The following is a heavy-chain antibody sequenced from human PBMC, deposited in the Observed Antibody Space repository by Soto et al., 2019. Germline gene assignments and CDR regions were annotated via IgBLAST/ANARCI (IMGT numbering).Heavy chain of an antibody. V-gene: IGHV1-69*02. J-gene: IGHJ6*03. CDR1: GVTFSSYT. CDR2: IIPILGIA. Sequence: QVQLVQSGAEVKKPGSSVKVSCKASGVTFSSYTISWVRQAPGQGLEWMVRIIPILGIANYAQKFQGRVTITADKSTSTAYMELSSLRSEDTAVYYCARVDYYYMDVWGTGTTVTVSS. CDR3: ARVDYYYMDV.